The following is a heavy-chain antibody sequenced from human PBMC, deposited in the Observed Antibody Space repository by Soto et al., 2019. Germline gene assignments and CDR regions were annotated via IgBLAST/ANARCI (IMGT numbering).Heavy chain of an antibody. Sequence: PSETLSLTCAVYGGSFSGYYWSWIRQPPGTGLEWIGEINHSGSTNYNPSLNSRVTISVDTSKNQFSLKLSSVTAADTAVYYCARGVPYYYDSIGLFDYWGQGTLVTVSS. CDR3: ARGVPYYYDSIGLFDY. D-gene: IGHD3-22*01. CDR1: GGSFSGYY. CDR2: INHSGST. V-gene: IGHV4-34*01. J-gene: IGHJ4*02.